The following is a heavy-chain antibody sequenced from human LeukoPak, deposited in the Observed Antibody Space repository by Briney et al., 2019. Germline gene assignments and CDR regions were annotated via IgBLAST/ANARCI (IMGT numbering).Heavy chain of an antibody. V-gene: IGHV1-2*02. CDR3: ARDLVTAAALDY. D-gene: IGHD6-13*01. Sequence: ASVKVSCKASGYTFTDYYMHWVRQAPGQGLEWMGWINPNSGDTKYAQKFQGRVTLTRDTSISTAYMELSRLRSDDTAVYYCARDLVTAAALDYWGQGTLVTVPS. CDR2: INPNSGDT. CDR1: GYTFTDYY. J-gene: IGHJ4*02.